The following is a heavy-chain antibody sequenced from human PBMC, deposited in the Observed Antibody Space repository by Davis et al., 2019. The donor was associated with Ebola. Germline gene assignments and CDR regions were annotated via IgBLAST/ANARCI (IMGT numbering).Heavy chain of an antibody. D-gene: IGHD3-10*01. CDR3: TTAALKRGVNWFDP. CDR1: GFTFSNIW. J-gene: IGHJ5*02. CDR2: IKSNAHGGIT. Sequence: PGGSLRLSCAASGFTFSNIWMNWVRQAPGKGLEWVGRIKSNAHGGITEYAAPVKDRFTISRDDSKNTVYLQMNGLKTEDTAVYHCTTAALKRGVNWFDPWGQGTLVTVSS. V-gene: IGHV3-15*01.